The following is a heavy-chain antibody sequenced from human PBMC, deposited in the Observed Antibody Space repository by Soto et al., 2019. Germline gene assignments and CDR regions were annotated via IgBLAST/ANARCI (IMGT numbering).Heavy chain of an antibody. D-gene: IGHD2-21*02. CDR1: GFTFSSCA. CDR2: ISYDGSNK. Sequence: QVQLVESGGGVVQPGSSLRLSCAASGFTFSSCAMHWVRQAPGKGLEWVAVISYDGSNKYYADSVKGRFTISRDNSKNTLYLQMNSLRAEDTAVYYCARDPVAYCGGDCRTFDYWGQGTQVTVSS. J-gene: IGHJ4*02. CDR3: ARDPVAYCGGDCRTFDY. V-gene: IGHV3-30-3*01.